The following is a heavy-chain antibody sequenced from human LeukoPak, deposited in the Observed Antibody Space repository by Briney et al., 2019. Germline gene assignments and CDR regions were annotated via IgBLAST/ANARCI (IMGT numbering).Heavy chain of an antibody. CDR2: IYPGDSDT. J-gene: IGHJ6*02. CDR3: ARRAGYCSGANCYFSTMDV. V-gene: IGHV5-51*01. D-gene: IGHD2-2*01. Sequence: GESLKISCKGSGYIFTTYWIDWVRQPPGKGLEWMGIIYPGDSDTRYSPSFQGQVTISADKSINTAYLQWSSLKASDTAIYYCARRAGYCSGANCYFSTMDVWGQGTTVTVSS. CDR1: GYIFTTYW.